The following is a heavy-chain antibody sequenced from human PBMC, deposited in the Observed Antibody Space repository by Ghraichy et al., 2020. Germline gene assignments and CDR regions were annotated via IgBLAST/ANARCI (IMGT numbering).Heavy chain of an antibody. Sequence: GSLSLTCSVSGDSVSSDSYHWSWIRQAPGKGLEWIGCFSYSGSTYYNPSLKSRVTISIDTSKNQFSLRLSSVTAADTAMYYCATYVAGGSGRGSWGQGALVSVSS. CDR3: ATYVAGGSGRGS. V-gene: IGHV4-61*01. D-gene: IGHD3-10*01. J-gene: IGHJ5*02. CDR2: FSYSGST. CDR1: GDSVSSDSYH.